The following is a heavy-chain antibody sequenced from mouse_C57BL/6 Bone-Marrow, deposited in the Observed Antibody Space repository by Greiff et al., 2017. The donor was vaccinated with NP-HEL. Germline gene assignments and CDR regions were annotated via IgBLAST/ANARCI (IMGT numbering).Heavy chain of an antibody. J-gene: IGHJ1*03. CDR1: GYAFTNYL. CDR2: INPGSGGT. CDR3: ARFYWYFDV. Sequence: QVQLQQSGAELVRPGTSVKVSCKASGYAFTNYLIEWVKQRPGQGLEWIGVINPGSGGTNYNEKFKGKATLTADKSSITAYMQLSSLTSEDSAVYFCARFYWYFDVWGTGTTVTVSS. V-gene: IGHV1-54*01.